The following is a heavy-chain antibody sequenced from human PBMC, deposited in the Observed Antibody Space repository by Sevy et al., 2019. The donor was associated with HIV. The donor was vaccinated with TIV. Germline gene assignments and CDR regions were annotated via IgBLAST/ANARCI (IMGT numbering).Heavy chain of an antibody. J-gene: IGHJ6*02. CDR3: ARDLSPRSRRHYYGMDV. CDR1: GGSISSYY. Sequence: SETLSLTCTVSGGSISSYYWSWIRQPPGKGLEWIGYIYYSGSTNYNPSLKSRVTISVDTSKNQFSLKLSFVTAADTAVYYCARDLSPRSRRHYYGMDVWGQGTTVTVSS. V-gene: IGHV4-59*13. CDR2: IYYSGST. D-gene: IGHD2-2*01.